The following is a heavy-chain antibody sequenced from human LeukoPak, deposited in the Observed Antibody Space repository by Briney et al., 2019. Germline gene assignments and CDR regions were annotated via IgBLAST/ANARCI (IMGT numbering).Heavy chain of an antibody. CDR1: GYTFTSYY. CDR3: ARVLNYYDSSGYYFSY. V-gene: IGHV1-46*01. D-gene: IGHD3-22*01. CDR2: INPSGGST. Sequence: ASVKVSCKASGYTFTSYYMHWVRQAPGQGLEWMGIINPSGGSTSYAQKFQGRVTMTRDTSTSTVYMELSSLRAEDTAVYYCARVLNYYDSSGYYFSYWGQGTLVTVSS. J-gene: IGHJ4*02.